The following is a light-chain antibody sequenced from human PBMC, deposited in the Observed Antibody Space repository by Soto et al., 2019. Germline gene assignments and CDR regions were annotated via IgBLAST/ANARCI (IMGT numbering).Light chain of an antibody. V-gene: IGKV1-5*01. J-gene: IGKJ1*01. CDR3: QQYNKFSPT. Sequence: DIQMTQSPSTLSASVGERVTMTCRASQSIGSWLAWYQHKPGRAPKLLIFDGARLESGVPSRFSGSGSGTEFTFTISSLQPEDFATYYCQQYNKFSPTFGQGTKVDIK. CDR2: DGA. CDR1: QSIGSW.